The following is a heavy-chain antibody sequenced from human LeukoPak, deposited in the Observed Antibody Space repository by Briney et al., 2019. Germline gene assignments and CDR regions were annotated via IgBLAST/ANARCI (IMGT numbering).Heavy chain of an antibody. J-gene: IGHJ4*02. CDR3: ARDRVERSCSGGSCSRDYYFDY. CDR1: GYTFTSYY. Sequence: GASVKVSCKASGYTFTSYYMHWVRQAPGQGLEWMGIINPSGGSTSYAQKFQGRVTMTRDTSTSTVYMELSSLRSEDTAVYYCARDRVERSCSGGSCSRDYYFDYWGQGTLVTVSS. CDR2: INPSGGST. D-gene: IGHD2-15*01. V-gene: IGHV1-46*01.